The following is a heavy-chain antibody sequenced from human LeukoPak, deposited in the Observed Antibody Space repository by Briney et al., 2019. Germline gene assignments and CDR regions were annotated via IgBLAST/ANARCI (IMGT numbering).Heavy chain of an antibody. D-gene: IGHD3-9*01. Sequence: PGGSLRLSCAASGFTSSSYSMNWVRQAPGKGLEWVSYISSSSSTIYYADSVKGRFTISRDNAKNSLYLQMNSLRDEDTAVYYCARRDFDILTGTFDYWGQGTLVTVSS. CDR1: GFTSSSYS. V-gene: IGHV3-48*02. CDR2: ISSSSSTI. CDR3: ARRDFDILTGTFDY. J-gene: IGHJ4*02.